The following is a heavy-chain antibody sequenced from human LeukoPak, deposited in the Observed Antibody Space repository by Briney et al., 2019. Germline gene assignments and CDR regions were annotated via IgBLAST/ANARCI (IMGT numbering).Heavy chain of an antibody. CDR1: GGTFSSYA. J-gene: IGHJ4*02. CDR3: ARGRSQYYDFWSGRYGLDY. Sequence: ASVKVSCKASGGTFSSYAISWVRQAPGQGLEWMGGIIPIFGTANYAQKFQGRVTITADESTRTAYMELSSLRSEDTAVYYCARGRSQYYDFWSGRYGLDYWGQGTLVTVSS. D-gene: IGHD3-3*01. V-gene: IGHV1-69*13. CDR2: IIPIFGTA.